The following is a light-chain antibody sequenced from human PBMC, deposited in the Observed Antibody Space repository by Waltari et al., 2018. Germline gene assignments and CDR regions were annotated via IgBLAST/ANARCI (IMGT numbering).Light chain of an antibody. J-gene: IGKJ1*01. CDR2: AAS. V-gene: IGKV3-20*01. Sequence: VLTQSPGTLSLSPGETATLSCRSSQSISKYLVWYQQIPGHAPRLLIYAASNRATGVPDRFSGSGYGTDFTLTISRLEPEDFAVYYCQNHERLPATFGQGTKVEIK. CDR1: QSISKY. CDR3: QNHERLPAT.